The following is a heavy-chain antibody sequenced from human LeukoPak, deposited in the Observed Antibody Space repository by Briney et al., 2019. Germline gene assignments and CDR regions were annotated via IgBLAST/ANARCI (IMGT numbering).Heavy chain of an antibody. CDR3: TKALIVVAFD. V-gene: IGHV3-49*04. Sequence: GGSLRLSCTAPGFTFGVYAMSWVRQAPGKGLEWVGFIRSKAYGGTTEYAASVKGRFTISRDDSKSIAYLQMNSLKTEDTAVYYCTKALIVVAFDWGQGTLVTVSS. CDR2: IRSKAYGGTT. D-gene: IGHD3-22*01. J-gene: IGHJ4*02. CDR1: GFTFGVYA.